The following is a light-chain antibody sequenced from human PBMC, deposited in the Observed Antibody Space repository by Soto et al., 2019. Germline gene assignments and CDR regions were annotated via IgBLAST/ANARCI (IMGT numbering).Light chain of an antibody. V-gene: IGLV2-11*01. CDR1: SSDVGGYNY. CDR2: DVS. Sequence: QSALTQPRSVSGSPGQSVTISCTGTSSDVGGYNYVSWYQQHPGKAPKLMIYDVSKRPSGVPDRFSGSKSGNTASLTISGLQAEDEADYYCCSYAGSYTPQLVFGGGTKLTVL. J-gene: IGLJ3*02. CDR3: CSYAGSYTPQLV.